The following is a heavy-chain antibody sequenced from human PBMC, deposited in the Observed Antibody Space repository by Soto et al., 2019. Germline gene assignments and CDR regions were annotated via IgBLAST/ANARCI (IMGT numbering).Heavy chain of an antibody. CDR2: IYYSGST. V-gene: IGHV4-31*03. D-gene: IGHD6-19*01. CDR3: ARGSSPSRPSYIAVAGTEWFDP. Sequence: SETLSITCTVSGGSISSGGYYWSWIRQHPGKGLEWIGYIYYSGSTYYNPSLKSRVTISVDTSKNQFSLKLSSVTAADTAVYYCARGSSPSRPSYIAVAGTEWFDPWGQGTLVTVSS. CDR1: GGSISSGGYY. J-gene: IGHJ5*02.